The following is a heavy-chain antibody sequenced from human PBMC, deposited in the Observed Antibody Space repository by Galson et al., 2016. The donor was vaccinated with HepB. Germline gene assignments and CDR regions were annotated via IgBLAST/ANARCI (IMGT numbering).Heavy chain of an antibody. CDR1: GFSFSKAW. J-gene: IGHJ4*02. CDR3: ARVDEGYYYLIDY. Sequence: SLRLSCAASGFSFSKAWMNWVRQAPGKGLEWVSYIGSRSSPIHYADSVKGRFTISRDNAKNSLYLQMNSLRDEDTAVYYCARVDEGYYYLIDYWGQGTLVTVSS. V-gene: IGHV3-48*02. D-gene: IGHD3-22*01. CDR2: IGSRSSPI.